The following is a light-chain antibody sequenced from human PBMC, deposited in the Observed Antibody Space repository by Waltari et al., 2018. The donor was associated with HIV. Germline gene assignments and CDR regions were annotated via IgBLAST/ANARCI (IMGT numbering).Light chain of an antibody. J-gene: IGLJ2*01. CDR1: SSDVGGYKY. V-gene: IGLV2-14*01. CDR3: SAYISSSTLVL. Sequence: QSALTQPASVSGSPGQSITISCTRTSSDVGGYKYVSWYHQHPGKAPKLMIYEVDNRPSGVSDRFSGSQSGNTASLTISGLQVEDEADYYCSAYISSSTLVLFGGGTKLTVL. CDR2: EVD.